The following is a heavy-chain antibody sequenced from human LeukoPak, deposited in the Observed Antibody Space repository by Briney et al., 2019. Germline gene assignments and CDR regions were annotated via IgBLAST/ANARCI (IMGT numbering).Heavy chain of an antibody. V-gene: IGHV3-23*01. CDR2: ISGSGGST. J-gene: IGHJ4*02. Sequence: PGGSLRLSCAASGFTFSSYAMSWVRQAPGKGLEWVSAISGSGGSTYYADSVKGRFTISRDNSKNTLYLQMNSLRAEDTAVYYCAKDSTPSSGWYRSPPPAFDYWGQGTLVTVSS. D-gene: IGHD6-19*01. CDR3: AKDSTPSSGWYRSPPPAFDY. CDR1: GFTFSSYA.